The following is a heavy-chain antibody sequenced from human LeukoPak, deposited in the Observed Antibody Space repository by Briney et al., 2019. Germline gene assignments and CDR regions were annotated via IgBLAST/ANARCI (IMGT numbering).Heavy chain of an antibody. CDR3: ARDQLNCSGGSCEGSEVDY. V-gene: IGHV3-21*01. CDR2: IIKISSYI. CDR1: GFTFNSYS. D-gene: IGHD2-15*01. J-gene: IGHJ4*02. Sequence: GGSLTLSWSASGFTFNSYSINCVRQAPGKGLEWVSSIIKISSYISYASSVKGPFTITRHKAKNSLYLQMNSLRAEDTAVYYCARDQLNCSGGSCEGSEVDYWGQGTLVTVSS.